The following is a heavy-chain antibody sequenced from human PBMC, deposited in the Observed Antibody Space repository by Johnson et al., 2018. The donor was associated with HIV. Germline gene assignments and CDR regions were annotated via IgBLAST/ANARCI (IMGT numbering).Heavy chain of an antibody. CDR1: GFTFSSYW. CDR2: IKQDGGEK. D-gene: IGHD5-18*01. V-gene: IGHV3-7*05. Sequence: VQLVESGGGLVQPGGSLRLSCAASGFTFSSYWMSWVRQAPGKGLEWVANIKQDGGEKYYVASVKGRFTISRDNAKKSLHLQMNSLRAEDTAVYYCARESRYSYGFGDDAFDVWGQGTVVTVSS. CDR3: ARESRYSYGFGDDAFDV. J-gene: IGHJ3*01.